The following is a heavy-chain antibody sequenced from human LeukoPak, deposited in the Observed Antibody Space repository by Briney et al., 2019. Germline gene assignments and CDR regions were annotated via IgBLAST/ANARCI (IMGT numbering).Heavy chain of an antibody. V-gene: IGHV3-23*01. CDR1: GFTFSSYA. CDR2: VSSSGGST. J-gene: IGHJ4*02. Sequence: GGSLRLSCAASGFTFSSYAMSWVRQAPGKGLEWVSAVSSSGGSTNYADYVKGQFTISRDNSKNTVYLHMNNLRAEDTAVYYCAKDLHGDYYFDYWGQGTLVTVSS. CDR3: AKDLHGDYYFDY. D-gene: IGHD4-17*01.